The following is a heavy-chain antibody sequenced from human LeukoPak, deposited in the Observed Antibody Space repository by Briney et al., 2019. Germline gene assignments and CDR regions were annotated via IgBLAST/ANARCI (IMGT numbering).Heavy chain of an antibody. J-gene: IGHJ4*02. CDR2: ISSSSSYI. CDR1: GFTFSSFS. Sequence: GGSLRLSCAASGFTFSSFSMNWVRQAPGKGLEWVTSISSSSSYIYYADSVKGRFTISRDNAKNSLYLQMNSLRAEDTAVYYCARLTCSSTSCHCDYWGQGTLVTVSS. CDR3: ARLTCSSTSCHCDY. D-gene: IGHD2-2*01. V-gene: IGHV3-21*01.